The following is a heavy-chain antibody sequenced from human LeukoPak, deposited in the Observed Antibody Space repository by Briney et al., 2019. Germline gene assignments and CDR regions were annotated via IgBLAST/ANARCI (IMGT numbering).Heavy chain of an antibody. Sequence: GGSLRLSCAASGFTFSSYSMNWVRQAPGKGLEWVSYISSSSSTIYYADSVKGRFTISRDNAKNSLYLQMNSLRAEDTAVYYCAREGSGSSGKYFDYWGQGTLVTVSS. V-gene: IGHV3-48*01. CDR1: GFTFSSYS. D-gene: IGHD1-26*01. CDR2: ISSSSSTI. CDR3: AREGSGSSGKYFDY. J-gene: IGHJ4*02.